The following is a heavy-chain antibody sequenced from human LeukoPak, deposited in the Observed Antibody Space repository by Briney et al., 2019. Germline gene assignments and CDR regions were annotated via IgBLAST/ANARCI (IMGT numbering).Heavy chain of an antibody. J-gene: IGHJ3*02. Sequence: GGSLRLSCAASGFTFRSYGIHWVRQAPGKGLEWVAMISFDGTNKHYADSVKGRFTIFRDSAERSLYLQMNSLRAEDTAMYYCARDCSSTSCSSPDAFDIWGQGTLVTVSS. CDR1: GFTFRSYG. CDR3: ARDCSSTSCSSPDAFDI. D-gene: IGHD2-2*01. CDR2: ISFDGTNK. V-gene: IGHV3-30*03.